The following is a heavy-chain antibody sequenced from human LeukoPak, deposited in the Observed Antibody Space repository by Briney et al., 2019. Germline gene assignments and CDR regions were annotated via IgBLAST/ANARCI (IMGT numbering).Heavy chain of an antibody. CDR1: GFTFSSYG. V-gene: IGHV3-30*02. Sequence: GGSLRLSCAASGFTFSSYGMHWVRQAPGKGLEWVAFIRYDGSNKYYADSVKGRFTISRDNSKNTLYLQMNSLRAEDTAVYYCAKDFGDLNWKDPFSDYWGQETLVTVSS. CDR3: AKDFGDLNWKDPFSDY. D-gene: IGHD1-1*01. J-gene: IGHJ4*02. CDR2: IRYDGSNK.